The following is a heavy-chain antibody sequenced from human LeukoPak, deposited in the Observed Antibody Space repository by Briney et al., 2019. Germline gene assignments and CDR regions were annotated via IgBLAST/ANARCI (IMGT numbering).Heavy chain of an antibody. Sequence: SETLSLTCTVSGGSITNYYWSWIRQPLGRGLEWIGYIYYGGSTDYNPSLKSRVTISADTSKSQFSLQLRSLTAADTAVYYCARHAFCGGDCYSNWYFHLWGRGTLVTVSS. CDR1: GGSITNYY. CDR2: IYYGGST. CDR3: ARHAFCGGDCYSNWYFHL. J-gene: IGHJ2*01. V-gene: IGHV4-59*08. D-gene: IGHD2-21*02.